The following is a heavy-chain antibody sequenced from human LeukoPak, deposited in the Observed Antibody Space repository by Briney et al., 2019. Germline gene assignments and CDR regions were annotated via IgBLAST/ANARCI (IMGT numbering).Heavy chain of an antibody. V-gene: IGHV6-1*01. D-gene: IGHD1-26*01. CDR1: GDNVSTSGAA. Sequence: SQTLSLTCAISGDNVSTSGAAWNWIRQSPSRGLEWLGRTYYRSKWYNDYAISVRSRITINPDTSKNQVSLQLNPVTPEDTAVYYCARHSGSYYVLDPDYFDYWGQGTLVTVSS. CDR3: ARHSGSYYVLDPDYFDY. CDR2: TYYRSKWYN. J-gene: IGHJ4*02.